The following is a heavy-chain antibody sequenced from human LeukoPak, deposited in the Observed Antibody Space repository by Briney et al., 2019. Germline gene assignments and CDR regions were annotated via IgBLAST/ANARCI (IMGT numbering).Heavy chain of an antibody. CDR2: INNEGSYA. V-gene: IGHV3-74*01. J-gene: IGHJ5*02. CDR1: GIPFSSNW. D-gene: IGHD2-8*01. Sequence: GGSLRLPCAASGIPFSSNWMHWVRQAPGKGLVWVSGINNEGSYAVYADSVKGRFTISRDNAKHTLYLQMNTLRADDSAVYYCARGVSANGLHPWGQGTLVIVSS. CDR3: ARGVSANGLHP.